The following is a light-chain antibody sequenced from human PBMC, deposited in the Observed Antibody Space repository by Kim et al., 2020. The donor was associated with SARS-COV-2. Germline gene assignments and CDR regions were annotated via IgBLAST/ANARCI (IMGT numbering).Light chain of an antibody. CDR2: DAS. J-gene: IGKJ4*01. Sequence: EIVLTQSPATLSLSPGERATLSCRASQSVSSYLAWYQQKPGQAPRLLIYDASNRATGIPARFSGSGSGIDFTLTISSLEPEDFAVYYCQQRSNWPPFTFGGGTKVDIK. CDR1: QSVSSY. CDR3: QQRSNWPPFT. V-gene: IGKV3-11*01.